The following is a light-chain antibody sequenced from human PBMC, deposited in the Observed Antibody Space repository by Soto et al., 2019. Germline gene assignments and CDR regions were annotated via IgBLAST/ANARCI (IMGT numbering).Light chain of an antibody. CDR3: QQYYDYPPLI. V-gene: IGKV3-15*01. CDR2: GAS. J-gene: IGKJ4*01. Sequence: EIVMTQSPATLSVSPGEIATLSCRASRNFNRKLAWYQQKPGQAPRLLIPGASNKATGIPASVSGSGSGTEFTHTISSLQSEDFVVYYCQQYYDYPPLIFGGGTKVEI. CDR1: RNFNRK.